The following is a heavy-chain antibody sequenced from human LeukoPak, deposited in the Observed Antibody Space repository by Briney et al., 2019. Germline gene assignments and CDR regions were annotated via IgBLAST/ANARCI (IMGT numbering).Heavy chain of an antibody. CDR1: GYSISSGYY. J-gene: IGHJ4*02. V-gene: IGHV4-38-2*02. CDR2: IYHSGST. D-gene: IGHD3-10*01. CDR3: ARGDERNYYAFDY. Sequence: PSETLSLTCTVSGYSISSGYYWGWIRQPPGKGLEWIGSIYHSGSTYYNPSLKSRVTISVDTSKNQFSLKLSSVTAADTAVYYCARGDERNYYAFDYWGQGTLVTVSS.